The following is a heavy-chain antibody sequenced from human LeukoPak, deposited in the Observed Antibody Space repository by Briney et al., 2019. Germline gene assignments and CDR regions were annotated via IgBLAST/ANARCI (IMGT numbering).Heavy chain of an antibody. D-gene: IGHD5-18*01. Sequence: PGGSLRLSCAASGFTFSSYAMSWVRQAPGKGLEWVSGISGSGGSTYYADSVKGRFTISRDNSEKKLYLQMNSLRAEDTAVYYCAKDKGTAMDVFDYWGQGTLVTVSS. CDR2: ISGSGGST. CDR1: GFTFSSYA. J-gene: IGHJ4*02. CDR3: AKDKGTAMDVFDY. V-gene: IGHV3-23*01.